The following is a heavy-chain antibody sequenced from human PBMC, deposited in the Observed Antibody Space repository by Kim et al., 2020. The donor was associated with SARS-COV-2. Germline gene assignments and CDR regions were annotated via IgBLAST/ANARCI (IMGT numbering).Heavy chain of an antibody. CDR1: GFTFSNYW. CDR2: IRSDEITT. V-gene: IGHV3-7*01. J-gene: IGHJ4*02. D-gene: IGHD4-17*01. CDR3: ARKRGNTVSTD. Sequence: GGSLRLSCTASGFTFSNYWMTWVRQAPGKGLEWVANIRSDEITTYYVDSVRGRFTISRDNAKNSMYLQMNSLRAEDTGVYYCARKRGNTVSTDWGQGTLVTVSS.